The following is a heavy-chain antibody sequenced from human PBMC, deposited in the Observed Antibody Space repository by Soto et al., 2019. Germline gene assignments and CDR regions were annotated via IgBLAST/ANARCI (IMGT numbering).Heavy chain of an antibody. J-gene: IGHJ4*02. CDR2: ISGSGGST. CDR3: ANEQKKVPEYSSLRLAVMNN. V-gene: IGHV3-23*01. CDR1: GFTFSSYA. D-gene: IGHD6-6*01. Sequence: EVQLLESGGGLVQPGGSLRLSCAASGFTFSSYAMSWVRQAPGKGLEWVSAISGSGGSTYYADSVKGRFTISRDNSKNTLYLQMNSLRGEDTAVYYCANEQKKVPEYSSLRLAVMNNWGQGTLVTVSS.